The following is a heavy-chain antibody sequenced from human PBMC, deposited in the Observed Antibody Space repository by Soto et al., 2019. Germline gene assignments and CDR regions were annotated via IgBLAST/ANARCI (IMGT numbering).Heavy chain of an antibody. CDR2: IYPGDCDS. Sequence: AESLKICSTAAGYSFITYLLGLVRQMGGERLEGLGVIYPGDCDSRDSASFQGLVTTTADKSVSTAYLQWSSLRASDTAMYYCARLVGATTSGFDYWGQGTLVTVSS. J-gene: IGHJ4*02. V-gene: IGHV5-51*01. CDR1: GYSFITYL. CDR3: ARLVGATTSGFDY. D-gene: IGHD1-26*01.